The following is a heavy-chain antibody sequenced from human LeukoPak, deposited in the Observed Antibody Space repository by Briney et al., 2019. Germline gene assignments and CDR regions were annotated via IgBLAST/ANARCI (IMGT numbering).Heavy chain of an antibody. D-gene: IGHD1-1*01. V-gene: IGHV3-23*01. CDR2: ISNSGDAT. Sequence: GGSLRLSCAGSGFIFSNYAMSWVRQAPGQGLEWVSTISNSGDATFYADAVKGRFTISRDNSKNTLYLQMYSLRAEDTAIYYCAKAPPYTRYFDYWGQGTLLTVSS. CDR3: AKAPPYTRYFDY. J-gene: IGHJ4*02. CDR1: GFIFSNYA.